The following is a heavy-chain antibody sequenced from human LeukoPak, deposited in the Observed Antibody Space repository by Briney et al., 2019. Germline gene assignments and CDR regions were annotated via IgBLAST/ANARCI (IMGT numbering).Heavy chain of an antibody. CDR2: IRSKASGGTI. J-gene: IGHJ4*02. CDR1: GFTFGAYA. CDR3: TRGTYYYDRTGYFTDY. D-gene: IGHD3-22*01. Sequence: GGSLRLSCTASGFTFGAYAMSWVRQPPGKGLEWVGFIRSKASGGTIEYDASVRGTFSISRDDSRSIAYLQMNSLKTEDTAFYYCTRGTYYYDRTGYFTDYWGQGTLVTVSS. V-gene: IGHV3-49*04.